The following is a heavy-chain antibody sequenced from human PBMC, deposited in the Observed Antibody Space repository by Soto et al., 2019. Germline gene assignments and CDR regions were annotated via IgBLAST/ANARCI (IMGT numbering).Heavy chain of an antibody. CDR2: IYHSGST. CDR1: GGSISSGGYS. D-gene: IGHD4-17*01. J-gene: IGHJ4*02. CDR3: ARDYGGSNDY. V-gene: IGHV4-30-2*01. Sequence: QLQLQESGSGLVKPSQTLSLTCAVSGGSISSGGYSWSWIRQPPGKGLEWIGYIYHSGSTYYNPSLNSRVTISVDRSNNQFSLKLSSVPAADTAVYYCARDYGGSNDYWGQGTLVTVSS.